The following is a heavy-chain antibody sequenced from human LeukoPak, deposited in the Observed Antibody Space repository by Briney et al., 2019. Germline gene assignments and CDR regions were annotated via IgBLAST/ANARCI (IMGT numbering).Heavy chain of an antibody. CDR2: INGGSTTI. D-gene: IGHD6-19*01. CDR1: GFTFSAYG. CDR3: ARDKGWGLVY. J-gene: IGHJ4*02. V-gene: IGHV3-48*01. Sequence: GGSLRLSCAASGFTFSAYGMNRVRQAPGTGLEWLSFINGGSTTIHYADSVKGRFTVSRDNAKNSVHLQMNSLRAEDSAMYYCARDKGWGLVYWGQGILVTVSS.